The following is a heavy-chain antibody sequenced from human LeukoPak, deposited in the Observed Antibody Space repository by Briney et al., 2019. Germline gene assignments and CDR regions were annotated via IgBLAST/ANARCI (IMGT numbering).Heavy chain of an antibody. CDR1: GCTFTSYD. D-gene: IGHD1-26*01. Sequence: ASVKVSCKASGCTFTSYDINWVRQATGQGLEWMGWMNPNSGNTGYAQKFQGRVTMTRNTSISTAYMELSSLRSEDTAVYYCATGIGGAYYYYYMDVWGKGTTVTISS. CDR2: MNPNSGNT. CDR3: ATGIGGAYYYYYMDV. V-gene: IGHV1-8*01. J-gene: IGHJ6*03.